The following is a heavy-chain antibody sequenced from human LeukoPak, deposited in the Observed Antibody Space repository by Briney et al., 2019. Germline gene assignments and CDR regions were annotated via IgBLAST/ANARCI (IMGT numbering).Heavy chain of an antibody. Sequence: GGSLRLSCAASGFTFSRHSMNWVRQAPGKGLEWVSYISSTGSTIYYADSVKGRFTISRDNAENSLYLQMNSLRAEDTAVYYCAELGITMIGGVWGKGTTVTISS. D-gene: IGHD3-10*02. J-gene: IGHJ6*04. V-gene: IGHV3-48*01. CDR1: GFTFSRHS. CDR3: AELGITMIGGV. CDR2: ISSTGSTI.